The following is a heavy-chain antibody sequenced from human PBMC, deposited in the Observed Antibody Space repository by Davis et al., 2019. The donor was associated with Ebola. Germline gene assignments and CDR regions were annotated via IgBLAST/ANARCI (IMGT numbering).Heavy chain of an antibody. V-gene: IGHV5-10-1*01. J-gene: IGHJ6*02. CDR3: ARHPYYYYGMDV. Sequence: GESLKISCKGSGYSFTSYWISWVRQMHGKGLEWMGRIDPSDSYTYYSPSFHGHVSISADKSISTAYLQWSSRKTAATAMYYCARHPYYYYGMDVWGQGTTVTVSS. CDR1: GYSFTSYW. CDR2: IDPSDSYT.